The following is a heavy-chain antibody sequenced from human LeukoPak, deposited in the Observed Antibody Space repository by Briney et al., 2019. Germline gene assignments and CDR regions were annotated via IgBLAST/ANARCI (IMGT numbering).Heavy chain of an antibody. V-gene: IGHV4-34*01. J-gene: IGHJ4*02. Sequence: SETLSLTCAVYGGSFSGYYWSWIRQPPGKGLEWIGEINHSGSTNYNPSLKSGVTISVETSKNQFSLKLSTVRAAETAVYYCARGRMRYGSGGSCDTRIYFDYWGQGTLVTVPS. D-gene: IGHD2-15*01. CDR3: ARGRMRYGSGGSCDTRIYFDY. CDR2: INHSGST. CDR1: GGSFSGYY.